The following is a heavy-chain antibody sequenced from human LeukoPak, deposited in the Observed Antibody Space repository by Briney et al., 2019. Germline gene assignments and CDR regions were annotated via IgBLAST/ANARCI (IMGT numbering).Heavy chain of an antibody. CDR3: ARDKRLRLVELSLGY. D-gene: IGHD3-16*02. CDR1: GHTFTDYY. CDR2: INPNSGGT. Sequence: ASVKVSCKASGHTFTDYYMHWVRQAPGQGLEWMGWINPNSGGTNYAQKFQGRVTMTRDTSISTAYMELSRLRSDDTAVYYYARDKRLRLVELSLGYWGQGTLVTVSS. J-gene: IGHJ4*02. V-gene: IGHV1-2*02.